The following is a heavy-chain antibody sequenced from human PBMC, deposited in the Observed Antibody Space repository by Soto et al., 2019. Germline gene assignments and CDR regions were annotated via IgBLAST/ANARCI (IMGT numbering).Heavy chain of an antibody. CDR3: ARSEHQLLLGAFDI. J-gene: IGHJ3*02. CDR2: ISSSSSYI. D-gene: IGHD2-2*01. CDR1: GFTFSSYS. V-gene: IGHV3-21*01. Sequence: EVQLVESGGGLVKPGGSLRLSCAASGFTFSSYSMNWVRQAPGKGLEWVSSISSSSSYIYYADSVKGRFTISRDNAKNSLYLQMNSLRAEDTAVYYCARSEHQLLLGAFDIWGQGTMVTVSS.